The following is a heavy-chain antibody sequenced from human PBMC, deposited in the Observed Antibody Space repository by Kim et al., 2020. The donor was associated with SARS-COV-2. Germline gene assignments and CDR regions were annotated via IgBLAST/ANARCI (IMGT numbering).Heavy chain of an antibody. V-gene: IGHV4-59*08. CDR2: IYYSGST. CDR1: GGSISSYY. D-gene: IGHD1-26*01. Sequence: SETLSLTCTVSGGSISSYYWSWIRQPPGKGLEWIGYIYYSGSTNYNPSLKSRVTISVDTSKNQFSLKLSSVTAADTAVYYCARTPRSGSYYFDYWGQGTL. J-gene: IGHJ4*02. CDR3: ARTPRSGSYYFDY.